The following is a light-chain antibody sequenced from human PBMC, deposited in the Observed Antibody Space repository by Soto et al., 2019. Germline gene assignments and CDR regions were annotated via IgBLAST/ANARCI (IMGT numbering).Light chain of an antibody. J-gene: IGLJ3*02. CDR2: EVT. V-gene: IGLV2-8*01. CDR1: SSDIGKYNF. Sequence: QSALTQPPSASGSPGQSVTISCTGTSSDIGKYNFVSWYQQHPGKAPKVMIYEVTKRPSGVPDRFSGSKSGNTASLTVSGLQAEDEADYYCSSYAGNNNLVFGGGTKVTVL. CDR3: SSYAGNNNLV.